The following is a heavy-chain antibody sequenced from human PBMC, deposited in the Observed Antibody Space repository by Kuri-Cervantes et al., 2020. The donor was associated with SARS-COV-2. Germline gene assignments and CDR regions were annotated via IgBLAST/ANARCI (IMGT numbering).Heavy chain of an antibody. CDR2: IYYSGST. Sequence: SETLSLTCTVSGGSVSSGSYYWSWIRQPPGKGLEWIGYIYYSGSTNYNPSLKSRVTISVDTSKNQFSLKLSSVTAADTAVYYCARGLTKGYSVYDRTRGRSYFDYWGQGTLVTVSS. CDR3: ARGLTKGYSVYDRTRGRSYFDY. V-gene: IGHV4-61*01. CDR1: GGSVSSGSYY. J-gene: IGHJ4*02. D-gene: IGHD5/OR15-5a*01.